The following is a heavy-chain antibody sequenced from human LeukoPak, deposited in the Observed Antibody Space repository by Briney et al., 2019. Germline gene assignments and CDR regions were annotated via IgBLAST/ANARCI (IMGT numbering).Heavy chain of an antibody. CDR2: IWFDGSAE. CDR1: GFTFSSYA. J-gene: IGHJ4*02. D-gene: IGHD1-14*01. Sequence: GRSLRLSCAASGFTFSSYAMHWVRQAPGKGLEWVAIIWFDGSAEYYGDSVEGRFTVSRDNSKNTLYLQMDSLRVEDTAVYYCARDLNREDFDYWGQGTLVAVSS. CDR3: ARDLNREDFDY. V-gene: IGHV3-33*08.